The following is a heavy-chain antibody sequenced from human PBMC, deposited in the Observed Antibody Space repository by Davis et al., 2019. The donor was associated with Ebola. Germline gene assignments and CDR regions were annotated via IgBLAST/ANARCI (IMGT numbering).Heavy chain of an antibody. V-gene: IGHV3-21*01. J-gene: IGHJ6*02. CDR1: GFTFSSYS. D-gene: IGHD3-3*01. CDR2: ISSSSSYI. Sequence: GESLKISCAASGFTFSSYSMNWVRQAPGKGLEWVSSISSSSSYIYYADSVKGRFTISRDNAKNSLYLQMNSLRAEDTAVYYCARDRFLEWLSHLYYYYGMDVWGQGTTVTVSS. CDR3: ARDRFLEWLSHLYYYYGMDV.